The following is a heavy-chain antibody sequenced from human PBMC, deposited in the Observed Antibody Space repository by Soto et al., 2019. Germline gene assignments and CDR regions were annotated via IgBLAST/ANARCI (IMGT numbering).Heavy chain of an antibody. J-gene: IGHJ4*02. CDR3: ARVLGGMATVPFDY. CDR1: GFTFSSYA. D-gene: IGHD4-4*01. Sequence: PGGVPRLSCAASGFTFSSYAMHWIRQAPGTGLEWVAVISYEGSNKYYADSVKGRFTISRDNSKNTLYLQMNSLRTEDTAVYYCARVLGGMATVPFDYWXQGALVTVSS. CDR2: ISYEGSNK. V-gene: IGHV3-30-3*01.